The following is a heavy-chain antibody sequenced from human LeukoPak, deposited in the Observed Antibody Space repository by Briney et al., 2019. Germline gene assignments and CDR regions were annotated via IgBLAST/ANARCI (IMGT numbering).Heavy chain of an antibody. CDR1: GYTFTAYY. J-gene: IGHJ4*02. V-gene: IGHV1-2*02. Sequence: ASVKVSCKASGYTFTAYYMHWVRQAPGQGLEWMGWINPNSGDTNYAQKFQGRVTMTSDTSFTTAYMVLGGLRPDDTALHYCARGGGYSTSWYEAYWGQGTLVTVSS. D-gene: IGHD6-13*01. CDR2: INPNSGDT. CDR3: ARGGGYSTSWYEAY.